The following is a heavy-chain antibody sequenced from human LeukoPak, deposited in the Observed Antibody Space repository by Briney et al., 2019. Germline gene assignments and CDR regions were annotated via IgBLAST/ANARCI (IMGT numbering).Heavy chain of an antibody. V-gene: IGHV4-4*07. Sequence: SETLSLTCTVSGGSISSYYWSWIRQPAGKGLEWIGRIYTSGSTNYNPSLKSRVTMSVDTSKNQFSLKLSSVTAADTAVYYCARAGYCSGGSCYSFDYWGQGTPVTVSS. D-gene: IGHD2-15*01. CDR3: ARAGYCSGGSCYSFDY. CDR1: GGSISSYY. J-gene: IGHJ4*02. CDR2: IYTSGST.